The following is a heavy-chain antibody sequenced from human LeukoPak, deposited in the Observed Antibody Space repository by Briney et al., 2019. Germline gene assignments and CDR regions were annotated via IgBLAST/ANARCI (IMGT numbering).Heavy chain of an antibody. J-gene: IGHJ6*02. V-gene: IGHV4-31*03. CDR3: ARGSRCSSTSCSYYYYYGMDV. CDR2: IYYSGST. D-gene: IGHD2-2*01. Sequence: PSETLSLTCTVSGGSISSGGYYWSWIRQHPGKGLEWIGYIYYSGSTYSNPSIKSRVTISVDTSKNQFSLKLSSVTAADTAVYYCARGSRCSSTSCSYYYYYGMDVWGQGTTVTVSS. CDR1: GGSISSGGYY.